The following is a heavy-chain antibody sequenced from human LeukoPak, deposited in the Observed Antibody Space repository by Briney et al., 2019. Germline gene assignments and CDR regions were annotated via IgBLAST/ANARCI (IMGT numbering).Heavy chain of an antibody. V-gene: IGHV1-69*13. D-gene: IGHD2-2*01. J-gene: IGHJ4*02. Sequence: SVKVSCKASGGTFSSYAISWVRQAPGQGLEWMGGIIPIFGIANYAQKFQGRVTITADESTSTAYMELSSLRSEDTAVYYCARTSVVPAAMFLYYFDYWGQGTLVTVSS. CDR1: GGTFSSYA. CDR2: IIPIFGIA. CDR3: ARTSVVPAAMFLYYFDY.